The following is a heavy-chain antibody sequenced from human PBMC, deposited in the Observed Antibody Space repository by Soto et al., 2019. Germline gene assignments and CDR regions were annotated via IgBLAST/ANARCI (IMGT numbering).Heavy chain of an antibody. J-gene: IGHJ4*02. CDR2: IYDSGST. CDR1: GGSITTSNW. Sequence: SETLSLTCVVSGGSITTSNWWSWVRQPPGKGLEWIGYIYDSGSTYYNPSLKSRVSLSVDTSKNQFSLNLTSVTAADTAMYYCARSSRSYFDYWGQGTLVTVSS. CDR3: ARSSRSYFDY. V-gene: IGHV4-4*02.